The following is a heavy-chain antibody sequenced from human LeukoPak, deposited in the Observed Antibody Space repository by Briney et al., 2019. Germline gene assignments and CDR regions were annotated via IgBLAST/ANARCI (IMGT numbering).Heavy chain of an antibody. CDR1: GFTFSDYY. J-gene: IGHJ4*02. Sequence: PGGSLRLSCAASGFTFSDYYVSWIRQAPGKGLEWVSYISSSGSTIYYADSVKGRFTISRDNAKNSLYLQMNSLRAEDTAVYYCAREVSVEMATGVDYWGQGTLVTVSS. V-gene: IGHV3-11*01. D-gene: IGHD5-24*01. CDR3: AREVSVEMATGVDY. CDR2: ISSSGSTI.